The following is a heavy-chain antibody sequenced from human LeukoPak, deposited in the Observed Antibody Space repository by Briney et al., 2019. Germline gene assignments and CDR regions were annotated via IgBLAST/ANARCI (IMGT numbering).Heavy chain of an antibody. Sequence: PGGSLRLSCAASGFTFRGFAMNWVRQAPGKGLEWVSSISGSGDKTYYADSLKGRFTISRDDSKNTLYLQMNSLRAEDTAVYFCAREEGYGAVDFWGQGTLVTVSS. J-gene: IGHJ4*02. V-gene: IGHV3-23*01. D-gene: IGHD4-17*01. CDR2: ISGSGDKT. CDR1: GFTFRGFA. CDR3: AREEGYGAVDF.